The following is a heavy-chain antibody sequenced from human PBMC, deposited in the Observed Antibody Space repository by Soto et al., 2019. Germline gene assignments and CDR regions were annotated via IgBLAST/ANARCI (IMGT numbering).Heavy chain of an antibody. Sequence: EVQLVESGGGLVKPGGSLRLSCAASGFTFSSYSMNWVRQAPGKGLEWVSSISSSSSSYIYYADSVKGRFTISRDNAKNSLYLQMNSLRAEDTAVYYCARMPGAAAGSYFDYWGQGTLVTVSS. CDR1: GFTFSSYS. CDR3: ARMPGAAAGSYFDY. V-gene: IGHV3-21*01. CDR2: ISSSSSSYI. J-gene: IGHJ4*02. D-gene: IGHD6-13*01.